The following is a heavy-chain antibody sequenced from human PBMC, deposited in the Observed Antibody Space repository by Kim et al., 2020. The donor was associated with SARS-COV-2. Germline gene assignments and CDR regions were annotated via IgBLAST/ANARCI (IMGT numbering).Heavy chain of an antibody. CDR3: ARARSATEDFDY. CDR1: GYSISSGYY. V-gene: IGHV4-38-2*02. CDR2: IYHSGST. Sequence: SETLSLTCTVSGYSISSGYYWGWIRQPPGKGLEWIGSIYHSGSTYYNPSLKSRVTILIDTSKNQFSLKLNSVTAADTAVYFCARARSATEDFDYWGQGTL. J-gene: IGHJ4*02. D-gene: IGHD2-15*01.